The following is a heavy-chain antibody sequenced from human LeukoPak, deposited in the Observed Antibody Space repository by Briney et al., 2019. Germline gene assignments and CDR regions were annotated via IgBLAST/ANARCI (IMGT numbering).Heavy chain of an antibody. Sequence: PGRSLRLSCAVSEFTFSHFAMHWVRQAPGKGLEWVAVVSSHGNDGYYADSVKGRFTISRDNSKNTLYLQIDSLRAEDTAIYYCPRDAYNFNDFDYWGQGTLVTVSS. V-gene: IGHV3-30*01. CDR1: EFTFSHFA. CDR3: PRDAYNFNDFDY. J-gene: IGHJ4*02. CDR2: VSSHGNDG. D-gene: IGHD5-24*01.